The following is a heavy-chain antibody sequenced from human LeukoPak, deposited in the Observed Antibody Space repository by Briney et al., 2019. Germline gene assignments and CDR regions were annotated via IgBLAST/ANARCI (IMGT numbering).Heavy chain of an antibody. CDR1: GESFSGYY. V-gene: IGHV4-34*01. J-gene: IGHJ5*02. CDR2: INHSGRT. Sequence: PSETLSLTCAVYGESFSGYYWSWIRQPPGKGLVWIGEINHSGRTNYNPSLKSRVTISVDTSKNQFSLKLSSVTAADTAVYYCARSGGAAFGFTKFDPWGQGTLVTVSS. CDR3: ARSGGAAFGFTKFDP. D-gene: IGHD3-10*01.